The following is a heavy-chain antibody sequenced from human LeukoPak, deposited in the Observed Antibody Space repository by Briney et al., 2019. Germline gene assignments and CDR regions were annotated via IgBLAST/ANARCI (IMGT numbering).Heavy chain of an antibody. D-gene: IGHD3-3*01. CDR3: AMIITIFGVVIPKGPYLYFDL. Sequence: SETLSLTCTVSGGSISSSSYYWGWIRQPPGKGLEWIGSIYYSGSTYYNPSLKSRVTISVDTSKNQFSLKLSSVTAADTAVYYCAMIITIFGVVIPKGPYLYFDLWGRGTLVTVSS. CDR2: IYYSGST. V-gene: IGHV4-39*01. CDR1: GGSISSSSYY. J-gene: IGHJ2*01.